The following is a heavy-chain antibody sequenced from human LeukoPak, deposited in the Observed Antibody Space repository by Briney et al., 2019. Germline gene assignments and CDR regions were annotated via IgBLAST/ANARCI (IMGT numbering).Heavy chain of an antibody. D-gene: IGHD5-18*01. Sequence: PGGSLRLSCAASGFTFSSYGIHWVRQAPGKGLEWVAFIRYDGSNKYYADSVKGRFTISRDNSKNTVFLQMSSLRADDTAVYYCAKDLFEVDTAMVTVDYWGQGTLVTVSS. CDR2: IRYDGSNK. CDR3: AKDLFEVDTAMVTVDY. V-gene: IGHV3-30*02. J-gene: IGHJ4*02. CDR1: GFTFSSYG.